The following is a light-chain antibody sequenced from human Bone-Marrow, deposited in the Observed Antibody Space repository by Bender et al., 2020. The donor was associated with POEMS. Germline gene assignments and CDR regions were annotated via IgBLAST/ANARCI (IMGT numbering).Light chain of an antibody. CDR2: DVI. CDR3: CSYAGSATWV. J-gene: IGLJ3*02. Sequence: QSALTQPPSVSGSPGQSVTISCTGTSSDIGSYDHVSWYQQPPGTAPKLMIYDVINRPSGVPDRFSGSKSGNTASLTISGLQAEDEADYYCCSYAGSATWVFGGGTKLTIL. CDR1: SSDIGSYDH. V-gene: IGLV2-18*02.